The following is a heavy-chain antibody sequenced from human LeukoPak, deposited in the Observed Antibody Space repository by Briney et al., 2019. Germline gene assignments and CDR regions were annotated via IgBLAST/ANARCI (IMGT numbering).Heavy chain of an antibody. CDR3: ANGPF. J-gene: IGHJ4*02. CDR1: GFPFNNAW. Sequence: GSLRLSCVASGFPFNNAWMNWVRQTPGKGLEWVGRIKSKIDGETTDYVAPVKGRFTISRDDSENTVYLQMNSLKTEDTATYYCANGPFWGQGTLVTVSS. CDR2: IKSKIDGETT. D-gene: IGHD4/OR15-4a*01. V-gene: IGHV3-15*07.